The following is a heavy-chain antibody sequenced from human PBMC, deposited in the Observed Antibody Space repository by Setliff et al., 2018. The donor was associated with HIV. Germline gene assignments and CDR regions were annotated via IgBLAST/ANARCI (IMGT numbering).Heavy chain of an antibody. V-gene: IGHV1-2*02. J-gene: IGHJ4*02. CDR3: ALASIVSTARWNH. Sequence: ASVKVSCKASGYNFGGYYMHFVRQAPGQGLEWMGWINPKSGDTNYARKFQGRVTITADESTSTAYMELSSLTSEDTAVYYCALASIVSTARWNHWGRGTLVTVSS. D-gene: IGHD1-26*01. CDR1: GYNFGGYY. CDR2: INPKSGDT.